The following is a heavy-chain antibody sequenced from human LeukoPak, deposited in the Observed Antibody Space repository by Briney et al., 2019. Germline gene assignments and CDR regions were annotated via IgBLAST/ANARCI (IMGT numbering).Heavy chain of an antibody. CDR2: ISGNSGRI. D-gene: IGHD1-26*01. CDR1: GFIFNSYA. J-gene: IGHJ4*02. V-gene: IGHV3-23*01. Sequence: GGSLRLSCAASGFIFNSYAMNWVRQAPGKGLEWVSGISGNSGRIDYADSVQGRFTISRDNSKNTLYLQMNSLRAEDTAVYYCARGNSGNYQPGYWSQGTLVTVSS. CDR3: ARGNSGNYQPGY.